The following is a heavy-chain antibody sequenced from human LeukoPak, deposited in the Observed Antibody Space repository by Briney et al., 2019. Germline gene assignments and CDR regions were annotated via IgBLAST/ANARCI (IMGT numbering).Heavy chain of an antibody. V-gene: IGHV4-59*01. J-gene: IGHJ4*02. CDR3: ARGIESYGDYGY. D-gene: IGHD4-17*01. CDR2: MYNSGST. CDR1: GGSISGSY. Sequence: SETLSLTCTVSGGSISGSYWSWIRQPPGKGLEWIAYMYNSGSTNYNPSLKSRVTISIDTSKNQFSLKLSSLTAADTAIYYCARGIESYGDYGYWGRGILVTVSS.